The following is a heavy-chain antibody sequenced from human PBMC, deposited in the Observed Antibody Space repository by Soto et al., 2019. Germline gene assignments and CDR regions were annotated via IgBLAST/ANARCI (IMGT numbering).Heavy chain of an antibody. CDR2: IGTAGDT. V-gene: IGHV3-13*01. CDR1: GFTFSSYD. J-gene: IGHJ6*02. D-gene: IGHD1-1*01. Sequence: GGSLRLSCAASGFTFSSYDMHWVRQATGKGLEWVSAIGTAGDTYYPGSVKGRFTISRENAKNSLYLQMNSLRAEDTAVYYCVRWNFPPGYYYGMDVWGQGTTVTVSS. CDR3: VRWNFPPGYYYGMDV.